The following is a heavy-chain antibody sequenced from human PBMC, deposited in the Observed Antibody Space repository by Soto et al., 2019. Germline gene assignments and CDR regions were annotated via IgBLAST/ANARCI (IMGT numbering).Heavy chain of an antibody. V-gene: IGHV3-23*01. CDR1: GFTFSSYA. D-gene: IGHD1-26*01. J-gene: IGHJ4*02. Sequence: EVQLLESGGGLVQPGGSLRLSCAASGFTFSSYAMSWVRQAPGKGLEWVSGISGSGGSTYYADSVKGRFTISRDNSKNTLFLQMNSLRVEDTAVYYCAKDLGYGGNYYSLDYWGQGTLVTVSS. CDR2: ISGSGGST. CDR3: AKDLGYGGNYYSLDY.